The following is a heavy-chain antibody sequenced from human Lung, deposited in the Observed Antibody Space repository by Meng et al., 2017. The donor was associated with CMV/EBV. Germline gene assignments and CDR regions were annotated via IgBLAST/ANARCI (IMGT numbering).Heavy chain of an antibody. J-gene: IGHJ1*01. V-gene: IGHV4-34*01. CDR2: INHSGST. Sequence: LXXAVYGGSFSGYYWSWIRQPPGKGLEWIGEINHSGSTNYNPSLKSRVTISVDTSKNQFSLKLSSVTAADTAVYYCARAQSTVTTGRNFQYWGQGXLVTVSS. CDR1: GGSFSGYY. CDR3: ARAQSTVTTGRNFQY. D-gene: IGHD4-17*01.